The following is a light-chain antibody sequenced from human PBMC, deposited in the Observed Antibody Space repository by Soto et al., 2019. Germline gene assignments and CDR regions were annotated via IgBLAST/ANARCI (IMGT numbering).Light chain of an antibody. CDR1: SSDVGVYNY. J-gene: IGLJ1*01. Sequence: QSALTQPASVSGSPGQSITISCTGTSSDVGVYNYVSWYQQHPGKAPKVMIYDVSNRPSGVSNRFSGSKSGNTASLTISGLQAEDEADYYCSSYTSSSTPYVFGSGTQLTVL. CDR2: DVS. CDR3: SSYTSSSTPYV. V-gene: IGLV2-14*01.